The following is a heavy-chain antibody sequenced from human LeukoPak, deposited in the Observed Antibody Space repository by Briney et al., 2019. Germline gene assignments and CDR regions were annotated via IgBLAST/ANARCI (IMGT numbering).Heavy chain of an antibody. J-gene: IGHJ6*03. CDR2: INHSGST. Sequence: SETLSLTCAVYGGSFSGYYWSWIRQPPGKGLEWIGEINHSGSTNYNPSLKSRVTMSVDTSKNQFSLKLSSVTAADTAVYYCARDSNYDILTGLLLSYYYMDVRGKGTTVTISS. V-gene: IGHV4-34*01. D-gene: IGHD3-9*01. CDR3: ARDSNYDILTGLLLSYYYMDV. CDR1: GGSFSGYY.